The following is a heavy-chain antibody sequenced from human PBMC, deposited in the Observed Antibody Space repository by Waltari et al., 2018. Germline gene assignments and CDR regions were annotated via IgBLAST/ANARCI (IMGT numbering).Heavy chain of an antibody. V-gene: IGHV3-64*01. CDR3: ARGVRIYSGYDYYYYYYGMDV. CDR1: GFTFSSYA. Sequence: EVQLVESGGGLVQPGGSLRLSCAASGFTFSSYAMHWVRQAPGKGLEYVSAISSNGGSTYYANSVKGRFTISRDNSKNTLYLQMGSLRAEDMAVYYCARGVRIYSGYDYYYYYYGMDVWGQGTTVTVSS. J-gene: IGHJ6*02. D-gene: IGHD5-12*01. CDR2: ISSNGGST.